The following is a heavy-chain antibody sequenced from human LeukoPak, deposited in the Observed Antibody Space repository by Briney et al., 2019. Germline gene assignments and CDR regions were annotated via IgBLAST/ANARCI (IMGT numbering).Heavy chain of an antibody. CDR3: ARDGGTFSIYYYYYYMDV. V-gene: IGHV3-74*01. CDR1: GFTFSSYW. Sequence: PGGSLRLSCAASGFTFSSYWMHWVRQAPGKGLVWVSRINSDGSSTSYADSVKGRFTISRDNAENTLYLQMNSLRAEDTAVYYCARDGGTFSIYYYYYYMDVWGKGTTVTVSS. D-gene: IGHD2-15*01. CDR2: INSDGSST. J-gene: IGHJ6*03.